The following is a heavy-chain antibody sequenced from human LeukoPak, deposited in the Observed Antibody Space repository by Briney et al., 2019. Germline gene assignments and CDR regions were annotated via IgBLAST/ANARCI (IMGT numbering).Heavy chain of an antibody. Sequence: ASVKVSCTASGYTFTSYGIGWVRQAPGQGLEWMGWISAYNGNTNYAQKLQGRVTMTTDTSTSTAYMELRSLRSDDPAVYYCARNDYSNYPHYWGQGTLVTVSS. CDR1: GYTFTSYG. CDR3: ARNDYSNYPHY. CDR2: ISAYNGNT. D-gene: IGHD4-11*01. V-gene: IGHV1-18*01. J-gene: IGHJ4*02.